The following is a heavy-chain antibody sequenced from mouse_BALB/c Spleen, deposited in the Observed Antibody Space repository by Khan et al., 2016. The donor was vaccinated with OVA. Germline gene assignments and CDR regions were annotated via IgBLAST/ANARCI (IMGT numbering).Heavy chain of an antibody. Sequence: EVELVESGGGLVEPGGSLKLSCAASGFTFSSFVMSWVRQTPEKRLEWVATISSAATYTYYPDSVKGRFTISRDTAKNTLYLQLNSLRSDDTAIYYCTNGNYGWFAYWGQGTLVTVS. CDR1: GFTFSSFV. CDR3: TNGNYGWFAY. V-gene: IGHV5-9-1*01. D-gene: IGHD2-1*01. CDR2: ISSAATYT. J-gene: IGHJ3*01.